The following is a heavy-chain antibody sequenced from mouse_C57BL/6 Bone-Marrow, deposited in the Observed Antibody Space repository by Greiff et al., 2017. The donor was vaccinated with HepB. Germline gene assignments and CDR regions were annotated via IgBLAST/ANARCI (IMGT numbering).Heavy chain of an antibody. V-gene: IGHV1-82*01. J-gene: IGHJ1*03. CDR3: ARGGVYGSSHWYFDV. D-gene: IGHD1-1*01. Sequence: VKLMESGPELVKPGASVKISCKASGYAFSSSWMNWVKQRPGKGLEWIGRIYPGDGDTNYNGKFKGKATLTADKSSSTAYMQLSSLTSEDSAVYFCARGGVYGSSHWYFDVWGTGTTVTVSS. CDR2: IYPGDGDT. CDR1: GYAFSSSW.